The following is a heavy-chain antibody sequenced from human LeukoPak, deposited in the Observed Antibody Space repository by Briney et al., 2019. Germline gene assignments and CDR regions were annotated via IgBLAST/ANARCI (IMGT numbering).Heavy chain of an antibody. D-gene: IGHD4-17*01. J-gene: IGHJ4*02. CDR2: IFPDGQT. V-gene: IGHV3-53*01. CDR3: ARANPVYGDFDY. CDR1: GLTVNDNY. Sequence: AGSLRLSCALSGLTVNDNYMSWVRQAPGKGLEWVALIFPDGQTYYADFVQGRVSISRDMSRNSLFLDMSSLRAEDTAVFFCARANPVYGDFDYWGQGTLVTVSS.